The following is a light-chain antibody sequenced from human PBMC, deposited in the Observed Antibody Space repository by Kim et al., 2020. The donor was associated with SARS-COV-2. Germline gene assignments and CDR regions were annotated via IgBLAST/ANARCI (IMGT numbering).Light chain of an antibody. Sequence: QSITISCTGPSSDVGSYNLVSWYQQPPGKAPQLMIYEVSKRPSGVSNRFSGSKSDNTASLTISGLQGEDEADYYCCSRAGSTFIWVFGGGTQLTVL. CDR1: SSDVGSYNL. CDR2: EVS. V-gene: IGLV2-23*02. J-gene: IGLJ3*02. CDR3: CSRAGSTFIWV.